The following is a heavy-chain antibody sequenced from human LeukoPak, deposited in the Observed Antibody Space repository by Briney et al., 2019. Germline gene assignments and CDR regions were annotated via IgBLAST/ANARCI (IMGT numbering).Heavy chain of an antibody. D-gene: IGHD1-7*01. CDR3: ARGGELRFWNWFDP. CDR1: GYTFTGYY. V-gene: IGHV1-18*04. CDR2: ISAYNGNT. Sequence: ASVKVSCKASGYTFTGYYMHWVRQAPGQGLEWMGWISAYNGNTNYAQKLQGRVTMTTDTSTSTAYMELRSLRSDDTAVYYCARGGELRFWNWFDPWGQGTLVTVSS. J-gene: IGHJ5*02.